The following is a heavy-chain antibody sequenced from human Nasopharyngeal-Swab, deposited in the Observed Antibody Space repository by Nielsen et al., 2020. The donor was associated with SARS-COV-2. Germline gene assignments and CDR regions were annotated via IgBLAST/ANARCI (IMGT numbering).Heavy chain of an antibody. CDR1: GYSFTSYW. Sequence: KVSCKGSGYSFTSYWIGWVRQMPGKGLEWMGIIYPGDSDTRYSPSFQGQVTISADKSISTAYLQWSSLKASDTAMYYCARRYSSSWYGDYYYGMDVWGQGTTVTVSS. D-gene: IGHD6-13*01. CDR2: IYPGDSDT. J-gene: IGHJ6*02. CDR3: ARRYSSSWYGDYYYGMDV. V-gene: IGHV5-51*01.